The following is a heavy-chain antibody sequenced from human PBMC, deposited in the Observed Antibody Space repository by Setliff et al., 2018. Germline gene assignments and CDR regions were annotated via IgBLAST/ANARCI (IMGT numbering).Heavy chain of an antibody. Sequence: ASVKVSCKAFRGTFSSYGINWVRQAPGQGLEWMGWISAYARKFQGRVTMTTDTPTNTAYTELRSLRSDDTAVYCCARGPLDFVVLPAAGKFDYWGQGTLVTVSS. CDR1: RGTFSSYG. CDR3: ARGPLDFVVLPAAGKFDY. CDR2: ISA. V-gene: IGHV1-18*01. J-gene: IGHJ4*02. D-gene: IGHD2-2*01.